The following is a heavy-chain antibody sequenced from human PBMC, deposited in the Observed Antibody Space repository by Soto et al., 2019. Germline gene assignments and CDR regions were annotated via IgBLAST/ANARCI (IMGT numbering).Heavy chain of an antibody. CDR2: ISAYNGNT. J-gene: IGHJ3*02. D-gene: IGHD3-22*01. Sequence: ASVQVSCKASGYTFTSYGISWVRQAPGQGLEWMGWISAYNGNTNYAQKPQGRVTMTTDTSTSTAYMELRSLRSDDTDVYYCARETYYYDSSGYYGAFDIWGQGTMVTVSS. CDR3: ARETYYYDSSGYYGAFDI. V-gene: IGHV1-18*01. CDR1: GYTFTSYG.